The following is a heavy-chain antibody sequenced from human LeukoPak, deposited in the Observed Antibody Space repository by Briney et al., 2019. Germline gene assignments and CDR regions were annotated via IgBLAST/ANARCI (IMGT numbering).Heavy chain of an antibody. D-gene: IGHD5-12*01. Sequence: GGSLRLSCAASGFTFSSYGMHWVRQAPGKGLEWVAVISYDGSNKYYADSVKGRFTISRDNSKNTLYLQMNSLRAEDTAVYYCAKDRYSGYDSAPLYYFDYWGQGTLVTVSS. CDR1: GFTFSSYG. CDR2: ISYDGSNK. V-gene: IGHV3-30*18. J-gene: IGHJ4*02. CDR3: AKDRYSGYDSAPLYYFDY.